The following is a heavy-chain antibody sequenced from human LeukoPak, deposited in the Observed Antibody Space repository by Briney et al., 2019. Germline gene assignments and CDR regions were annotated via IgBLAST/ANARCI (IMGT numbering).Heavy chain of an antibody. Sequence: SETLSLTCTVSGDSISSYYWSWIRQPTGKGLEWIGYNYYSGSTNYNPSLKSRVTISVDTSKNQFSLKLSSVTAADTAVYYCARRVTMVRGVILDAFDIWGQGTMVTVSS. CDR1: GDSISSYY. V-gene: IGHV4-59*08. J-gene: IGHJ3*02. CDR3: ARRVTMVRGVILDAFDI. CDR2: NYYSGST. D-gene: IGHD3-10*01.